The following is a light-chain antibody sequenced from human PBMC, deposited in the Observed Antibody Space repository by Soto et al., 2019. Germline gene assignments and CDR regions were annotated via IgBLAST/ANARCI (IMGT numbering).Light chain of an antibody. V-gene: IGKV1-5*03. J-gene: IGKJ2*01. CDR3: QQYSSYLYT. Sequence: DIQMTQSPSTLPAFVGDRVTITCRASEGISTWLAWYQQKPGKAPKLLIYEVSSLESGVPSRFSGSGSGTEFTLTISSLQPDDFATYYCQQYSSYLYTFVQGTRLEIK. CDR1: EGISTW. CDR2: EVS.